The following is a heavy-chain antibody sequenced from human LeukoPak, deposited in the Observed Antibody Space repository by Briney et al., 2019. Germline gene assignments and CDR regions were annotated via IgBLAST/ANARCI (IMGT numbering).Heavy chain of an antibody. CDR3: AIDSSSWSFDY. Sequence: SVKVSCKASGGTFSSYAISWVRQAPGQGLEWMGGIIPIFGTANYAQKLQGRVTITADESTSTAYMELSSLSSEDTAVYYCAIDSSSWSFDYWGQGTLVTVSS. V-gene: IGHV1-69*01. CDR1: GGTFSSYA. J-gene: IGHJ4*02. CDR2: IIPIFGTA. D-gene: IGHD6-13*01.